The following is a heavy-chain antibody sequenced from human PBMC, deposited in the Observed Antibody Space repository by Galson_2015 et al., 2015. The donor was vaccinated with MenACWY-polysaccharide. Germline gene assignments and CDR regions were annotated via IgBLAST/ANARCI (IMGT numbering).Heavy chain of an antibody. D-gene: IGHD4-11*01. CDR1: GFTFSSYG. CDR3: AKSDYSYFYFDS. J-gene: IGHJ4*02. Sequence: SLRLSCAASGFTFSSYGIHWVRQAPGKGLEWVAVISYNGSTKEYADSVKGRFTISRDNSKNTAYLQMNSLRAEDTAVYNCAKSDYSYFYFDSWGQGTLVTVSS. CDR2: ISYNGSTK. V-gene: IGHV3-30*18.